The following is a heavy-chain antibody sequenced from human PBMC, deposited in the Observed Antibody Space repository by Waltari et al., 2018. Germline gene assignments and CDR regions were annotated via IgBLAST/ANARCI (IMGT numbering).Heavy chain of an antibody. V-gene: IGHV4-39*01. CDR3: ARHGYSSSRVFDY. D-gene: IGHD6-13*01. CDR1: GGSISSSRYY. J-gene: IGHJ4*02. CDR2: IYYSGST. Sequence: QLQLQESGPGLVKPSETLSLTCTFSGGSISSSRYYWGWIRQPPGKGLEWIGSIYYSGSTYYNPSLKSRVPISVDTSKNQFSLKLSSVTAADTAVYYCARHGYSSSRVFDYWGQGTLVTVSS.